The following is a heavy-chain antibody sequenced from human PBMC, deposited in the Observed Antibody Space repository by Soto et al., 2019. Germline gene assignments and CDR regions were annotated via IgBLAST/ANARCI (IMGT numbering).Heavy chain of an antibody. J-gene: IGHJ4*02. Sequence: PSETLSLTCTVSGGSISSGRYYWSWIRQHPGKGLEWIGYIYYSGSTYYNPSLKSRVTISVDTSKNQFSLKLSSVTAADTAAYYCARDPVYSYGPPVYYFDYWGQGTLVTVSS. CDR2: IYYSGST. CDR1: GGSISSGRYY. D-gene: IGHD5-18*01. CDR3: ARDPVYSYGPPVYYFDY. V-gene: IGHV4-31*03.